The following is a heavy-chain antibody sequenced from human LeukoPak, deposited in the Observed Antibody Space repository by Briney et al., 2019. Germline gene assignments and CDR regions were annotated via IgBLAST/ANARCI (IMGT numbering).Heavy chain of an antibody. CDR2: IYYSGST. Sequence: PSQTLCLTCTVSGGSISSGGYYWSWIRQHPGMGLEWIGYIYYSGSTYYNPSLKSRVTISVDTSKNQFSLKLSSVTAADTAVYYCAREAGYNSETDAFDIWGQGTMVTVSS. CDR3: AREAGYNSETDAFDI. J-gene: IGHJ3*02. V-gene: IGHV4-31*03. D-gene: IGHD5-24*01. CDR1: GGSISSGGYY.